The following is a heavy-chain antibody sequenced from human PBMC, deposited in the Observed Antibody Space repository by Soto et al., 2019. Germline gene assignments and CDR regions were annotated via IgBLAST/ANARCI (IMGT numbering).Heavy chain of an antibody. CDR3: AKDRRWLERRRGGFDY. CDR2: ISGSGGST. CDR1: GFTFSSYA. D-gene: IGHD1-1*01. V-gene: IGHV3-23*01. J-gene: IGHJ4*02. Sequence: GGSLRLSCAASGFTFSSYAMSWVRQAPGKGLEWVSAISGSGGSTYYADSVKGRFTISRDNSKNTLYLQMNSLRAEDTAVYYCAKDRRWLERRRGGFDYWGQGTLVTVSS.